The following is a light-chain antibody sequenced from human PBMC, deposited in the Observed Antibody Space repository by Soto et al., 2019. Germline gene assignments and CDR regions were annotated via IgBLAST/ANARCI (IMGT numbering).Light chain of an antibody. CDR3: CSYAGSYTHV. CDR2: DVS. CDR1: SSDVGRYYF. J-gene: IGLJ1*01. Sequence: QSALTQPRSVSGSPGQSVTISCTGTSSDVGRYYFVSWYQQHPGKAPKLIIYDVSKRPSGVPDRFSGSKSGYTASLTISGLQAEDEAEYYCCSYAGSYTHVFGTGTKLIVL. V-gene: IGLV2-11*01.